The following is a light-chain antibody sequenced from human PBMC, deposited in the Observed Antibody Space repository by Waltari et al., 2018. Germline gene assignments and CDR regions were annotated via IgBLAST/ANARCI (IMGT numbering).Light chain of an antibody. V-gene: IGLV1-47*01. CDR3: AAWDDSLSGLV. J-gene: IGLJ3*02. CDR1: SSNIGSNY. CDR2: MNN. Sequence: QSVLTQPPSASGTPGQKVTISCNGSSSNIGSNYVYWYQQFPGTAPKLLIFMNNQRPSGVPDRFSDSKSGNSASLAINGLRSEDEADYYCAAWDDSLSGLVLGGGTKVTVL.